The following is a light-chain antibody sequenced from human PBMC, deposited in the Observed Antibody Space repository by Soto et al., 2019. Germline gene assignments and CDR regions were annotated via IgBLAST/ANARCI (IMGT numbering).Light chain of an antibody. J-gene: IGKJ4*01. V-gene: IGKV4-1*01. CDR3: ALPYCARLT. CDR1: QSVLYNSNNKNY. Sequence: DIVMTQSPDSLAVSLGERATINCKSSQSVLYNSNNKNYLAWYQHKPGQPPKLLIYWASTRESGVPDRFSGSGSGTDFTLTISRLEAEDERVYSCALPYCARLTLAGGTKVDIK. CDR2: WAS.